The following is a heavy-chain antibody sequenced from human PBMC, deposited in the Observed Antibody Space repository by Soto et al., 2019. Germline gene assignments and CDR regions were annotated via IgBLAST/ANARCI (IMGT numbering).Heavy chain of an antibody. CDR2: IYYSGST. V-gene: IGHV4-30-4*01. J-gene: IGHJ4*02. Sequence: QVQLQESGPGLVKPSQTLSLTCTVSGGSISSGDYYWSWIRQPPEKGLEWIGYIYYSGSTYYNPSLTSRVTMAVDTSKNQFSLKRSSVTAADTAVYYCARVTPGYSSGWFIDYWGQGTLVTVSS. CDR1: GGSISSGDYY. CDR3: ARVTPGYSSGWFIDY. D-gene: IGHD6-19*01.